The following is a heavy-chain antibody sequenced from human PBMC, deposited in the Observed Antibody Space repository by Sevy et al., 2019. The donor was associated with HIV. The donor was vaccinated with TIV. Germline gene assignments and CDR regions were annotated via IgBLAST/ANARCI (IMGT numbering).Heavy chain of an antibody. J-gene: IGHJ4*02. CDR1: GFTFRSYG. CDR3: AKDVSDGYNYFLDF. D-gene: IGHD5-12*01. V-gene: IGHV3-30*18. CDR2: ISNDGGNQ. Sequence: GGSLRLSCAASGFTFRSYGMHWVRQAPGKGLEWVAVISNDGGNQYYADSVKGRFTISRDSSKNTVYLQMNSLRAEDTAVYYCAKDVSDGYNYFLDFWGQGALVTVSS.